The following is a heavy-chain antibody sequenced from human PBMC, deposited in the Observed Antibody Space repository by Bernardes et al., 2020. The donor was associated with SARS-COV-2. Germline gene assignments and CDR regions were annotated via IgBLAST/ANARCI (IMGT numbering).Heavy chain of an antibody. CDR1: GFTFSSYS. D-gene: IGHD6-13*01. Sequence: GGSLRLSCAASGFTFSSYSMNWVRQAPGKGLEWVSSISSSSSYIYYADSVKGRFTISRDNAKNSLYLQMNSLRAEDTAVYYCASIAAASERTYYYYGMDVWGKGTTVTVSS. V-gene: IGHV3-21*01. CDR2: ISSSSSYI. J-gene: IGHJ6*04. CDR3: ASIAAASERTYYYYGMDV.